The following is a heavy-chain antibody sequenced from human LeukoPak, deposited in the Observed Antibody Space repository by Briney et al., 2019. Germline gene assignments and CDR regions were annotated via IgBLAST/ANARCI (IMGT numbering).Heavy chain of an antibody. J-gene: IGHJ6*02. CDR1: GGTFSSYA. V-gene: IGHV1-69*13. CDR2: IIPIFGTA. Sequence: SVKVSCKASGGTFSSYAISWVRQAPGQGLEWMGGIIPIFGTANYAQKFQGRVTITADESTSTAYMELSSLRSVDTAVYYCAATTVTTSLNYGMDVWGQGTTVTVSS. D-gene: IGHD4-17*01. CDR3: AATTVTTSLNYGMDV.